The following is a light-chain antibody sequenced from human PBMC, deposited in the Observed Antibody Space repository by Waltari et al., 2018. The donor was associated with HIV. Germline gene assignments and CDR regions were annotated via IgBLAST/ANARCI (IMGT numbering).Light chain of an antibody. J-gene: IGKJ2*01. Sequence: DIQMTQSPSSLYASVGDRVTITCRASQFISSYLNWYQQKPGKPPTLLINGASDLQRGVPSRFSGTGSGTDFTLIINRLQPEDFATFYCQQSYSPPYTFGQGTKLEI. CDR3: QQSYSPPYT. CDR1: QFISSY. CDR2: GAS. V-gene: IGKV1-39*01.